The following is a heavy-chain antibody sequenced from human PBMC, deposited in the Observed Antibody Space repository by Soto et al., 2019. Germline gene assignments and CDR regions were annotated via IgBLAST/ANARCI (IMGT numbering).Heavy chain of an antibody. V-gene: IGHV5-51*01. CDR3: ALASMVRGVIIIGVAAFDI. D-gene: IGHD3-10*01. CDR2: IYPGDSDT. Sequence: GESLKISCKGSGYSFTSYWIGWVRQMPGKGLEWMGIIYPGDSDTRYSPSFQGQVTISADKSISTAYLQWSSLKASDTAMYYCALASMVRGVIIIGVAAFDIWGQGTMVTVSS. CDR1: GYSFTSYW. J-gene: IGHJ3*02.